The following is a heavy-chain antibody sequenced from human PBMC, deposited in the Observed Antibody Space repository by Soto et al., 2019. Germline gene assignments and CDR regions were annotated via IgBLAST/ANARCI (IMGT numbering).Heavy chain of an antibody. J-gene: IGHJ4*02. CDR3: ARQRTTVVTQAYFDH. CDR1: GGSITSSSYY. D-gene: IGHD4-17*01. V-gene: IGHV4-39*01. CDR2: IDYSGRS. Sequence: SETLSLTCTVSGGSITSSSYYWGWIRQPPGKGLEWIGGIDYSGRSYYNPSLKRRVTMSVDTSKNQFSLTLNSVTAADAAVYYCARQRTTVVTQAYFDHWGQGTLVTVSS.